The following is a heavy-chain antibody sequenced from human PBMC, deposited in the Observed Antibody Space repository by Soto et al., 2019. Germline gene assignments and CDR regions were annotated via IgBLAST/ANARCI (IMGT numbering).Heavy chain of an antibody. CDR3: ASDRVRGGNGDAWLRRPLGY. CDR1: GYTFTSYG. D-gene: IGHD5-12*01. J-gene: IGHJ4*02. CDR2: ISAYNGNT. Sequence: QVQLVQSGAEVKKPGASVKVSCKASGYTFTSYGISWVRQAPGQGLEWMGWISAYNGNTNYAQKLQGRVTMTTDTSTSTAYTELRSLRSDDTAVYYCASDRVRGGNGDAWLRRPLGYWGQGTLVTVSS. V-gene: IGHV1-18*01.